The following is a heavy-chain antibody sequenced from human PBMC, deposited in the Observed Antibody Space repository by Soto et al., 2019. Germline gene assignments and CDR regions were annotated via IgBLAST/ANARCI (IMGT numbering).Heavy chain of an antibody. CDR3: ARDRSSSSRTYYYGMDV. D-gene: IGHD6-6*01. CDR2: IWYDGSNK. Sequence: PGGSLRLSCAASGFTFSSYGMHWVRQAPGKGLEWVAVIWYDGSNKYYADSVKGRFTISRDNSKNTLYLQMNSLRAEDTAVYYCARDRSSSSRTYYYGMDVWGQGTTVTVSS. CDR1: GFTFSSYG. J-gene: IGHJ6*02. V-gene: IGHV3-33*01.